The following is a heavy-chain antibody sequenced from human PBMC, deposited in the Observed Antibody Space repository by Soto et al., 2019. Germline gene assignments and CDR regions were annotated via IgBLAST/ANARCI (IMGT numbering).Heavy chain of an antibody. Sequence: GASVKVSCNASRYTFTNYYIHWVRQAPGQGLEWMGIINPSGGSTSYAQKFQGRVTMTRDTSTSTVYMELSSLRSEDTAVYYCARSESVAAATDVWGQGTTVTV. D-gene: IGHD6-13*01. CDR2: INPSGGST. J-gene: IGHJ6*02. V-gene: IGHV1-46*01. CDR3: ARSESVAAATDV. CDR1: RYTFTNYY.